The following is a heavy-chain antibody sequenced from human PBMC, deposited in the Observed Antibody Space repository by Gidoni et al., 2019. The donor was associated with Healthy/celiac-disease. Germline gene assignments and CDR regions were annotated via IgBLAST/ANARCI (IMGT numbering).Heavy chain of an antibody. Sequence: QVQLVQSGTEVKKPGASVKVSCKASGYTFASYGITWVRQAPGQGLEWMGWISAYNGNTNYAQKLQGRVTMTTDTSTTTAYMELRSLRSDDTAVYYCARDRDKFTPRDAFDIWGQGTIITVSS. CDR2: ISAYNGNT. J-gene: IGHJ3*02. D-gene: IGHD2-15*01. CDR3: ARDRDKFTPRDAFDI. V-gene: IGHV1-18*01. CDR1: GYTFASYG.